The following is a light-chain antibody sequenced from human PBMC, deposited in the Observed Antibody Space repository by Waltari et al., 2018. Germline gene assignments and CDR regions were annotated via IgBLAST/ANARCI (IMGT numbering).Light chain of an antibody. CDR2: GNT. Sequence: QSVLTQPPSVSGAPGQRVTISCTGSSSNIGAGYDVNWYQQLPVTAPKPLIYGNTNRPYGVPDRFSGSQSGTSASLAITGLQAEDGADYYCQSYDSSLSGYWVFGGGTKLSVL. V-gene: IGLV1-40*01. CDR3: QSYDSSLSGYWV. J-gene: IGLJ3*02. CDR1: SSNIGAGYD.